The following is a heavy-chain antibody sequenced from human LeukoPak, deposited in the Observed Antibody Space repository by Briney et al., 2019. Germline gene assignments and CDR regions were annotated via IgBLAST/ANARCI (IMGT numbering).Heavy chain of an antibody. Sequence: PGGSLRLSCEVSGFPFTNFAISWVRQAPGKGLEWVSGFSGSDDLMYHADSVRGRFTMSRDNAKNSLYLQMNSLRAEDTAVYYCAKAKYDGSSWYDTFDYWGQGTLVTVSS. CDR1: GFPFTNFA. D-gene: IGHD6-13*01. CDR2: FSGSDDLM. CDR3: AKAKYDGSSWYDTFDY. V-gene: IGHV3-23*01. J-gene: IGHJ4*02.